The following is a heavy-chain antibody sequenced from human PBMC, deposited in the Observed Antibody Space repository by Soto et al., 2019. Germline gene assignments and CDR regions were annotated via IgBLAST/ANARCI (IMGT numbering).Heavy chain of an antibody. D-gene: IGHD3-10*01. V-gene: IGHV4-31*02. J-gene: IGHJ6*02. CDR1: GGPIIGVGYY. CDR2: IYYSGGT. Sequence: PSETLCLTWTVAGGPIIGVGYYWSWIHQHPGKGLEWIGYIYYSGGTYYNPSLKSRVTISVDTSKNQFSLKLSSVTAADTAVYYCARDRNYYGSGSRSPGGYYYGMDVWGQGTTVTVSS. CDR3: ARDRNYYGSGSRSPGGYYYGMDV.